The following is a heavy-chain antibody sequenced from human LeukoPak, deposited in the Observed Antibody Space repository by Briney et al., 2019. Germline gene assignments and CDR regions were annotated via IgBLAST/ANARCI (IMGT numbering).Heavy chain of an antibody. V-gene: IGHV4-59*01. CDR3: ARDARRKDSSGYYYDY. D-gene: IGHD3-22*01. Sequence: PSETLSLTCTVSGGSISSYYWSWIRQPPGKGLEWIGYIYYSGSTNYNPSLKSRVTISVDTSKSQFSLKLSSVTAADTAVYYCARDARRKDSSGYYYDYWGQGTLVTVS. CDR1: GGSISSYY. J-gene: IGHJ4*02. CDR2: IYYSGST.